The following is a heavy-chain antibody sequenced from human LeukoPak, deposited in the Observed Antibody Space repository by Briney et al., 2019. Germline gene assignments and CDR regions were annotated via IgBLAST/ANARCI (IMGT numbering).Heavy chain of an antibody. D-gene: IGHD2/OR15-2a*01. V-gene: IGHV3-30*03. CDR3: ARDNTWSLDY. CDR2: MSPDGIHE. CDR1: RFTFSRYG. Sequence: GGSLRLSCAASRFTFSRYGIHWVRQAPGKGLEWLAHMSPDGIHEFYADSVKGRFTISRDSSRDTMYLQMDSLRAEDTAVYYCARDNTWSLDYWGQRTLVTVSS. J-gene: IGHJ4*02.